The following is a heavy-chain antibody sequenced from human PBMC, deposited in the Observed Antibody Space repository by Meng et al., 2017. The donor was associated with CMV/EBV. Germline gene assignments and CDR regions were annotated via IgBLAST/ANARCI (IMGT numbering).Heavy chain of an antibody. D-gene: IGHD6-6*01. Sequence: GSLRLSCAVYGGSFSGYYWSWIRQPPGKGLEWIEEINHSGSTNYNPSLKSRVTISVDTSKNQFSLKLSSVTAADTAVYYCARVGIAARYYYYGMDVWGQGTTVTVSS. CDR3: ARVGIAARYYYYGMDV. CDR1: GGSFSGYY. CDR2: INHSGST. J-gene: IGHJ6*02. V-gene: IGHV4-34*01.